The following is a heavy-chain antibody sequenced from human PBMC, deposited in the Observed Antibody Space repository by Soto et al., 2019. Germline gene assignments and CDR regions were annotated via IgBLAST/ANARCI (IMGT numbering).Heavy chain of an antibody. Sequence: SETLSLSCTVSGGSISSGGYYGSWIHQHPGKGLEWIGYIYYSGSTYYNPSLKSRVTISVDTSKNQFSLKLSSVTAADTAVYYCARDPIARGTSVFHDAFDIWGQGTMVTVSS. CDR1: GGSISSGGYY. V-gene: IGHV4-31*03. J-gene: IGHJ3*02. CDR3: ARDPIARGTSVFHDAFDI. CDR2: IYYSGST. D-gene: IGHD6-13*01.